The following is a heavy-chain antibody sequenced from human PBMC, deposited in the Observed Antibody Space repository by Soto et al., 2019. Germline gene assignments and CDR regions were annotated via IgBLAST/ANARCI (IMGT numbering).Heavy chain of an antibody. CDR3: ARDGGMHSGGIDY. CDR2: IIPIFGTA. Sequence: QVPLVQSGAEVKKPGSSVKVSCKASGGTFSSYSINWVRQAPGQGLEWMGEIIPIFGTANYAQKFQGRVTITADESTSTAYMELSSLRSEDTAVYYCARDGGMHSGGIDYWGQGTLVTVSS. D-gene: IGHD1-26*01. V-gene: IGHV1-69*01. J-gene: IGHJ4*02. CDR1: GGTFSSYS.